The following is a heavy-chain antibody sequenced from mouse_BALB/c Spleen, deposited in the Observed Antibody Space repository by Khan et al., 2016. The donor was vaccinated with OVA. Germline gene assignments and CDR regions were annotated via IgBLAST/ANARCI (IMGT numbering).Heavy chain of an antibody. CDR3: ARSGGNFHWYFDV. D-gene: IGHD2-1*01. Sequence: EVELVESGVGLVQPGGSRKLSCAASGFTFSSFGMHWVRQAPKKGLEWVAYISSGSSTIYYVDTVKGRFTISRDNPKNTLFLQMTSLRSEDTAMYYCARSGGNFHWYFDVWGAGTSVTVSS. CDR2: ISSGSSTI. J-gene: IGHJ1*01. V-gene: IGHV5-17*02. CDR1: GFTFSSFG.